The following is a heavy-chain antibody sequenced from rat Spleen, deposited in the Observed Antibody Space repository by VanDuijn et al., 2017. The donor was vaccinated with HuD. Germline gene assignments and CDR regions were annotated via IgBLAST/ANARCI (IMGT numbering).Heavy chain of an antibody. CDR3: ARGDGGN. D-gene: IGHD4-1*01. CDR1: GFSLTSYN. J-gene: IGHJ2*01. Sequence: QVQLKESGPGLIQPSQTLSLTCTVSGFSLTSYNVHWVRPSTGKGLEWLGLIWTGGNTGYNSALKTRLTFSRDTSKSQVFIKMNSLQTEDTATYYCARGDGGNWGQGVMVTVSS. V-gene: IGHV2-30*01. CDR2: IWTGGNT.